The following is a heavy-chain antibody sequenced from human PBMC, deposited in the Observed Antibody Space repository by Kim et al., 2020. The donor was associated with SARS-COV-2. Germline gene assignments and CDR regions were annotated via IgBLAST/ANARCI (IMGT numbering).Heavy chain of an antibody. D-gene: IGHD6-19*01. J-gene: IGHJ6*02. CDR3: ARWNKWPFIAVAGSLYYYYGMDV. V-gene: IGHV7-4-1*02. CDR2: INTNTGNP. Sequence: ASVKVSCKASGYTFTSYAMNWVRQAPGQGLEWMGWINTNTGNPTYAQGFTGRFVFSLDTSVSTAYLQISSLKAEDTAVYYCARWNKWPFIAVAGSLYYYYGMDVWGQGTTVTVSS. CDR1: GYTFTSYA.